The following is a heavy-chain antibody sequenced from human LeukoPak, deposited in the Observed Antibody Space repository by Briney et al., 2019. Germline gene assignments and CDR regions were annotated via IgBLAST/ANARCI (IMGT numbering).Heavy chain of an antibody. CDR3: AKDKSPNYYDFWSGYFGY. J-gene: IGHJ4*02. CDR1: RYTFRSYA. V-gene: IGHV3-23*01. CDR2: ISGSGGST. D-gene: IGHD3-3*01. Sequence: GGSLRLSCAASRYTFRSYAMSWVRQAPGKGLEWVSAISGSGGSTYYADSVKGRFTISRDNSKNTLYLQMNSLRAKATGMYNCAKDKSPNYYDFWSGYFGYWGQGTLVTVSS.